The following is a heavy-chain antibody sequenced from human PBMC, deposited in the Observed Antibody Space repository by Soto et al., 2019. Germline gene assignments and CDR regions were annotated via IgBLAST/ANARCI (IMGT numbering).Heavy chain of an antibody. CDR3: ARDWGPYWFDP. D-gene: IGHD3-16*01. Sequence: PSETLSLTCTVSWGSLSGGSYYWNWIRQPPGKQMEWIGYIYDSGATKYNPSLKSRVTISQETSKNQFSLKMNSVTPSDTAVYYCARDWGPYWFDPWGQG. V-gene: IGHV4-61*01. CDR2: IYDSGAT. CDR1: WGSLSGGSYY. J-gene: IGHJ5*02.